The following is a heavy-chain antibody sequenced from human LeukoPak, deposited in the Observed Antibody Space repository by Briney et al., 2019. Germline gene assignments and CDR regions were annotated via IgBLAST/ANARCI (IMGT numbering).Heavy chain of an antibody. Sequence: SETLSLTCAVYGGSFSGYYWSWIRQPPGKGLEGIGEINHSGSTNYNPSLKSRVTISVDTSKNQFSLKLSSVTAADTAVYYCARYSSSEYFDYWGQGTLVTVSS. CDR3: ARYSSSEYFDY. CDR1: GGSFSGYY. J-gene: IGHJ4*02. CDR2: INHSGST. V-gene: IGHV4-34*01. D-gene: IGHD6-13*01.